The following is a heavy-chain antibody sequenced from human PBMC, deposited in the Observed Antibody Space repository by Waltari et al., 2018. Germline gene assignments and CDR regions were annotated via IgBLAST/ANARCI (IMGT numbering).Heavy chain of an antibody. J-gene: IGHJ4*02. Sequence: EVQLVESGGGLVQPGGSRRLSWAASGFTFSNFWMSWARQASGKGLEWVANINQDGSGEYYVDSVKGRFTISRDNARNSLYLQMNSLRAEDTAVYYCQRGDYWGQGTMVTVSS. CDR3: QRGDY. CDR1: GFTFSNFW. V-gene: IGHV3-7*04. CDR2: INQDGSGE.